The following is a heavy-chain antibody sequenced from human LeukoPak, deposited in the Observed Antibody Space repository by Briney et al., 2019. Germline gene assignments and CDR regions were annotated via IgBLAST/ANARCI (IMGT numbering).Heavy chain of an antibody. CDR1: GGSFSGYY. J-gene: IGHJ4*02. V-gene: IGHV4-34*01. Sequence: SETLSLTCAVYGGSFSGYYWSWIRQPPGKGLEWIGEINHSGSTNYNPSLKSRVTISVDTSKNQFSLKLSSVTAADTAVYYCERGQGSADGDYYFDYWGQGTLVTVSS. D-gene: IGHD4-17*01. CDR2: INHSGST. CDR3: ERGQGSADGDYYFDY.